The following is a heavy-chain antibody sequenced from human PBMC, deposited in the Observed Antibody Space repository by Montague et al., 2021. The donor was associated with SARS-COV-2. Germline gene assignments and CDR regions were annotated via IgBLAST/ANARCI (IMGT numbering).Heavy chain of an antibody. CDR2: LFNSWCT. CDR1: ACTISSSSFH. J-gene: IGHJ4*03. CDR3: ATQEDPSGWIPGPFGF. D-gene: IGHD6-19*01. V-gene: IGHV4-39*01. Sequence: SETLSLTCTVSACTISSSSFHLAWTCQPPGKGPAWLGCLFNSWCTYYNTSLKSRGFIPVDTPQNQLSLTLTSVTAADTAVYYCATQEDPSGWIPGPFGFWGTGTLLSAS.